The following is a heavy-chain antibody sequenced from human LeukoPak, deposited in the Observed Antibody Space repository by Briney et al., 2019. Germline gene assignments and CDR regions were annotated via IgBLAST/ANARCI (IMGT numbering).Heavy chain of an antibody. V-gene: IGHV3-53*01. CDR3: ASILRSSSGYYFDY. Sequence: GGSLRLSCAASGFTVSSNYMSWVRQAPGKGLEWVSVIYSGGSTYYADSVKGRFTISRDNSKNTLYLQMNSLRAEDTAVYYCASILRSSSGYYFDYWGQGTLVTVSS. D-gene: IGHD3-10*01. CDR2: IYSGGST. J-gene: IGHJ4*02. CDR1: GFTVSSNY.